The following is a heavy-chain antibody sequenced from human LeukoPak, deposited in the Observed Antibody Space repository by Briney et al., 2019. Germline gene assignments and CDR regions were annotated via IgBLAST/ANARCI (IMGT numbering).Heavy chain of an antibody. CDR3: IYCSSTSCYRFDY. Sequence: ASVKVSCKASGYTFTSYGISWVRQAPGQGLEWMGWISGYNGNTNYAQKFQGRVTITADESTSTAYMELSSLRSEDTAVYYCIYCSSTSCYRFDYWGQGTLVTVSS. D-gene: IGHD2-2*01. J-gene: IGHJ4*02. CDR2: ISGYNGNT. CDR1: GYTFTSYG. V-gene: IGHV1-18*01.